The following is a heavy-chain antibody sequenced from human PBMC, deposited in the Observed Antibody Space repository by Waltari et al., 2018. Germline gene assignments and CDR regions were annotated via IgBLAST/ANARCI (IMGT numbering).Heavy chain of an antibody. CDR2: ISSSSSYI. J-gene: IGHJ3*02. CDR1: GFTFSSYS. D-gene: IGHD6-19*01. V-gene: IGHV3-21*01. CDR3: ARERSSGWLNDAFDI. Sequence: EVQLVESGGGLVKHGGSLRLSCAASGFTFSSYSMNWVRQAPGKGLEWVSSISSSSSYIYYADSVKGRFTISRDNAKNSLYLQMNSLRAEDTAVYYCARERSSGWLNDAFDIWGQGTKVTVSS.